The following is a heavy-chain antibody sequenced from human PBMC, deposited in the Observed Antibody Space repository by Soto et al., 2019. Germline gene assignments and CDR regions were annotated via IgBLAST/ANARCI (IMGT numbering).Heavy chain of an antibody. CDR1: GYTFTSYA. CDR2: INAGNGNT. J-gene: IGHJ5*01. CDR3: ARGHSRITIFGVVIHNWFDS. D-gene: IGHD3-3*01. V-gene: IGHV1-3*01. Sequence: GSSVKVSCKASGYTFTSYAMHWVRHAPGQRLEWMGWINAGNGNTKYSQKFQGRVTITRDTSASTAYMELSSLRSEDTAVYYCARGHSRITIFGVVIHNWFDSWGQGTLVTVSS.